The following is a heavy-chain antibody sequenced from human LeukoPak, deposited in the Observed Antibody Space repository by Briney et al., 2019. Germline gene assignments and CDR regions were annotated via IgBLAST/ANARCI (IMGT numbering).Heavy chain of an antibody. Sequence: GSLRLSCAASGFTFSSYAMNWFRQAPGKGLEWVANIKQDGGEKYYVDSVKGRFTISRDNAKNSLFLQMNSLRVEDTAVYYCAKRYYDFWSGYYHNWFDPWGQGTLVTVSS. J-gene: IGHJ5*02. CDR3: AKRYYDFWSGYYHNWFDP. D-gene: IGHD3-3*01. CDR2: IKQDGGEK. CDR1: GFTFSSYA. V-gene: IGHV3-7*01.